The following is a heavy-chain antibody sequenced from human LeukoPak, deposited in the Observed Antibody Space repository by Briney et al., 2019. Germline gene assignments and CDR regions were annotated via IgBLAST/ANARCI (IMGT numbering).Heavy chain of an antibody. J-gene: IGHJ4*02. D-gene: IGHD3-22*01. CDR3: ARARDSSGYYYDY. CDR1: GFTFSSYC. Sequence: GASVKGSCKASGFTFSSYCISLGRQGPGQGLEWMGWISAYNGNTNYAQKLQGRVTMTTDTSTSTAYMELRSLRSDDTAVYYCARARDSSGYYYDYWGQGTLVTVSS. CDR2: ISAYNGNT. V-gene: IGHV1-18*01.